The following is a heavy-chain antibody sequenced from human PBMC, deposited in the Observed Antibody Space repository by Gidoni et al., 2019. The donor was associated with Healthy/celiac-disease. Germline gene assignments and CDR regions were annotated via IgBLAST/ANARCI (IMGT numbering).Heavy chain of an antibody. Sequence: EVQLVESGGVVVQPGGSLRLSCAASGFTFDDYTMHWVRQAPGKGLEWVSLISWDGGSTYYADSVKGRFTISRDNSKNSLYLQMNSLRTEDTALYYCAKDRLSSSSWYDYWGQGTLVTVSS. CDR2: ISWDGGST. D-gene: IGHD6-13*01. CDR1: GFTFDDYT. J-gene: IGHJ4*02. CDR3: AKDRLSSSSWYDY. V-gene: IGHV3-43*01.